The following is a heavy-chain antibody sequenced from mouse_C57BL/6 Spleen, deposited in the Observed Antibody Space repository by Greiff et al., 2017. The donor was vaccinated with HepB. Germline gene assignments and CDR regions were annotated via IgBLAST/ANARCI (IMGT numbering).Heavy chain of an antibody. J-gene: IGHJ3*01. CDR2: IDPNSGGT. V-gene: IGHV1-72*01. CDR3: AREGAYYDYPFAY. CDR1: GYTFTSCW. Sequence: QVQLQQPGAELVKPGASVKLSCKASGYTFTSCWMHWVKQRPGRGLEWIGRIDPNSGGTKYNEKFKSKATLTVDKPSSTAYMQLSSLTSEDSAVYYCAREGAYYDYPFAYWGQGTLVTVSA. D-gene: IGHD2-4*01.